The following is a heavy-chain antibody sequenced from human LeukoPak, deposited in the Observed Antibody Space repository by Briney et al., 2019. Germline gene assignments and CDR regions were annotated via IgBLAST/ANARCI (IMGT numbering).Heavy chain of an antibody. V-gene: IGHV3-21*01. CDR1: GFTFSSYS. D-gene: IGHD3-3*01. J-gene: IGHJ5*02. CDR3: ARVNATSTYYDFWSGYYWFDR. Sequence: GGTLRLSCAASGFTFSSYSMNWVRQAPGKGLEWVSSISSSRSYIYYAESVRGRFTISRDNAKNSLYLQMNSLRAEDTAVYYCARVNATSTYYDFWSGYYWFDRWGQGTLVTVSS. CDR2: ISSSRSYI.